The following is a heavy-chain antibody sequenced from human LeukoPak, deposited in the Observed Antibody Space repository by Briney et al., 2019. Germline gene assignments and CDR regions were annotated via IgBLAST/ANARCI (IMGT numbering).Heavy chain of an antibody. D-gene: IGHD2-21*02. CDR1: RFTFSGYS. J-gene: IGHJ2*01. CDR2: ISSTSSTT. Sequence: GGSLRLSCAASRFTFSGYSMNWVRQAPGKGLEWVSKISSTSSTTYYADSVKGRFTISRDNANNSLYLQMNSLRDEDTAVYYCARAVGVSARGYFDLWGRGTLVTVSS. V-gene: IGHV3-48*02. CDR3: ARAVGVSARGYFDL.